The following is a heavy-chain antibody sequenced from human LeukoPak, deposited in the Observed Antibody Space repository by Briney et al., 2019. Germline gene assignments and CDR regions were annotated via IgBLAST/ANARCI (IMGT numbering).Heavy chain of an antibody. CDR1: GFTFSSYS. Sequence: GGSLRLSCAASGFTFSSYSMNWVRQAPGKGLEWVASISSSSSYMYYADSVKGRFAISRDNAKNSVYLQMNSPRAEDTALYYCASGWGSVYYFAYWGQGTLVTVSS. CDR3: ASGWGSVYYFAY. CDR2: ISSSSSYM. V-gene: IGHV3-21*01. J-gene: IGHJ4*02. D-gene: IGHD2-21*01.